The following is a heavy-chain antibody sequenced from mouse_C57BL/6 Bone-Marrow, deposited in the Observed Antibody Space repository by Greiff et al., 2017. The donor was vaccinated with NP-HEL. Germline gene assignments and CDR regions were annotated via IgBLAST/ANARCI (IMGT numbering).Heavy chain of an antibody. CDR3: AWGAYYSLFYAMDY. Sequence: VQLQESGAELVKPGASVKLSCKASGYTFTSYWMHWVKQRPGRGLEWIGRIDPNSGGTKYNEKFKGKATLTVDKPSSTAYMQLSSLTSEDSAVYYCAWGAYYSLFYAMDYWGQGTSVTVSA. CDR2: IDPNSGGT. J-gene: IGHJ4*01. CDR1: GYTFTSYW. D-gene: IGHD2-12*01. V-gene: IGHV1-72*01.